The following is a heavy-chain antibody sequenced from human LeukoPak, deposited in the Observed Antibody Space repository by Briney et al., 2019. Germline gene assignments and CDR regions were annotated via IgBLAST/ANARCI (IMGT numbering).Heavy chain of an antibody. Sequence: ASVKVSCKASGYTFTGYYMHWVRQAPAQGHGWMGWINPNSSDTNSAQKFQGRVTMTRDTSSSTAYMDVSRLKSDDTAVYYCAKDQSRDWYGYYYYHMDVWGKGTTVTISS. J-gene: IGHJ6*03. D-gene: IGHD6-19*01. CDR2: INPNSSDT. CDR1: GYTFTGYY. CDR3: AKDQSRDWYGYYYYHMDV. V-gene: IGHV1-2*02.